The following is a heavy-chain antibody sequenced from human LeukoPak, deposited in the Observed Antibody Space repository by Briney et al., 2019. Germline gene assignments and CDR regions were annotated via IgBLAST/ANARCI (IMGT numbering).Heavy chain of an antibody. Sequence: PSETLSLTCTVSGGSISSSSYYWGWIRQPPGKGLEWIGSIYYSGSTYYNPSLKSRVTISVDTSKNQFSLKLSSVTAADTAVYYCAGLLRDYYDSSGYYRANHEYFQHWGQGTLVTVSS. J-gene: IGHJ1*01. V-gene: IGHV4-39*01. D-gene: IGHD3-22*01. CDR3: AGLLRDYYDSSGYYRANHEYFQH. CDR2: IYYSGST. CDR1: GGSISSSSYY.